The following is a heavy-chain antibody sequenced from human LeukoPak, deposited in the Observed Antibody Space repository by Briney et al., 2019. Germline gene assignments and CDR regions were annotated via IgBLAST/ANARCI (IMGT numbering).Heavy chain of an antibody. Sequence: SVTVSYTSSGFTFTSSAVQWVRQARGQRLEWIGWIVVGSGNTNYAQKFQERVTITRDMSTSTAYMELSSLRSEDTAVYYCAAGSIGRSWAYYFDYWGQGTLVTVSS. CDR2: IVVGSGNT. D-gene: IGHD2-15*01. CDR1: GFTFTSSA. CDR3: AAGSIGRSWAYYFDY. V-gene: IGHV1-58*01. J-gene: IGHJ4*02.